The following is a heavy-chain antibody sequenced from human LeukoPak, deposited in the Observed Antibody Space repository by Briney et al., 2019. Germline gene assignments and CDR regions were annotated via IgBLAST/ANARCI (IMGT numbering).Heavy chain of an antibody. CDR2: INPNSGGT. V-gene: IGHV1-2*02. J-gene: IGHJ5*02. CDR1: GHTFTGYY. Sequence: ASVKVSCKASGHTFTGYYMHWVRQAPGQGLEWMGWINPNSGGTNYAQKFQGRVTMTRDTSISTAYMELSRLRSDDTAVYYCARAPLWFGEFGFDPWGQGTLVTVSS. CDR3: ARAPLWFGEFGFDP. D-gene: IGHD3-10*01.